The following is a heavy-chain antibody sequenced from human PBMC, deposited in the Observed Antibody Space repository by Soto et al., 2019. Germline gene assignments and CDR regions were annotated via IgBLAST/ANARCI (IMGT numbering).Heavy chain of an antibody. J-gene: IGHJ4*02. D-gene: IGHD1-1*01. V-gene: IGHV3-7*03. CDR3: ARYIRGPTVYYFDF. CDR2: IKQDGSEK. Sequence: GGSLRLSCAASGFTFSSYWMSWVRQAPGKGLEWVANIKQDGSEKYYVDSVKGRFTISRDNAKNSLYLQMNSLRAEDTAVYYCARYIRGPTVYYFDFWGPGVLVTVSS. CDR1: GFTFSSYW.